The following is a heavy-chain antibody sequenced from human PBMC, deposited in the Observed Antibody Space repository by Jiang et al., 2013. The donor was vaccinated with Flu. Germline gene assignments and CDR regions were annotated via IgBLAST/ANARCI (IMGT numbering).Heavy chain of an antibody. D-gene: IGHD1-26*01. Sequence: RLSCAASGFTFDDYTMHWVRQAPGKGLEWVSLISWDGGSTYYADSVKGRFTISRDNSKNSLYLQMNSLRTEDTALYYCAKDYGGATLTGSSALQHWGQGTLVTVSS. J-gene: IGHJ1*01. CDR2: ISWDGGST. V-gene: IGHV3-43*01. CDR1: GFTFDDYT. CDR3: AKDYGGATLTGSSALQH.